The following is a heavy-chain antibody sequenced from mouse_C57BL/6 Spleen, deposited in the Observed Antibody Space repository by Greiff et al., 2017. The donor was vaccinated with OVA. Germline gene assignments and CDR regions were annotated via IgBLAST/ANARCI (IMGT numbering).Heavy chain of an antibody. D-gene: IGHD1-1*01. CDR3: ARRALGNYGSLDY. J-gene: IGHJ2*01. CDR1: GYAFSSSW. CDR2: IYPGDGDT. V-gene: IGHV1-82*01. Sequence: VQLQQSGPELVKPGASVKISCKASGYAFSSSWMNWVKQRPGKGLEWIGRIYPGDGDTNYNGKFKGKATLTADKSSSTAYMQLSSLTSEDSAVYFCARRALGNYGSLDYWGQGTTLTVSS.